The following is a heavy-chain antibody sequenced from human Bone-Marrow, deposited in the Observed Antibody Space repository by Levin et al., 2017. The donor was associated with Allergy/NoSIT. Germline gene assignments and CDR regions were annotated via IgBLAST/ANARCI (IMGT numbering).Heavy chain of an antibody. Sequence: GGSLRLSCAASGFTFSGHAMHWVRQAPGKGLEWVAVISSDGTIEYYADSVKGRFTISRDNSDNTLFLHMNSLRPEDTAVYYCARDRGSEGITLGSIDYWGQGTLVTVSS. J-gene: IGHJ4*02. V-gene: IGHV3-30-3*01. D-gene: IGHD3-10*01. CDR3: ARDRGSEGITLGSIDY. CDR1: GFTFSGHA. CDR2: ISSDGTIE.